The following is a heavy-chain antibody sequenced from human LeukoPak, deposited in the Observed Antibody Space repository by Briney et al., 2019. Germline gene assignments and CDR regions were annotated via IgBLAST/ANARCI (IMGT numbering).Heavy chain of an antibody. V-gene: IGHV3-30*03. CDR3: AGHFGAWHYFDY. CDR1: GFTFSSYW. Sequence: GGSLRLFCAASGFTFSSYWMSWVRQAPGKGLEWVALISYDGSTKYSTDSVKGRFTISRDNSKNTLYLQMNSLRPEDTAVYYCAGHFGAWHYFDYWGQGTLVTVSS. CDR2: ISYDGSTK. D-gene: IGHD3-3*01. J-gene: IGHJ4*02.